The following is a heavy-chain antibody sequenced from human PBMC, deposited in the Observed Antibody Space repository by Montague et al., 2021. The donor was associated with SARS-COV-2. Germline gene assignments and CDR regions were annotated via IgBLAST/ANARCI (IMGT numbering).Heavy chain of an antibody. CDR2: TFYKYEWNY. J-gene: IGHJ6*02. CDR3: ARVRHLGRGMDV. D-gene: IGHD7-27*01. V-gene: IGHV6-1*01. Sequence: CAISGDSVAGHRRRSEEHRQEPSRQPQLLGRTFYKYEWNYHYADSVKSRITIDPDTSKNQVSLQLRSVTPEDTAVYFCARVRHLGRGMDVWGQGTTVTVSS. CDR1: GDSVAGHRRR.